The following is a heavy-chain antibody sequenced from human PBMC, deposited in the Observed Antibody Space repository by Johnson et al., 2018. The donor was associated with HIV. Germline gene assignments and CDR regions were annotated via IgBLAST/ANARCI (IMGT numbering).Heavy chain of an antibody. Sequence: VQLVESGGGVVQPGRSLRLSCTASGFTFGDYAMSWVRQAPGKGLEWVSGISGSGGTTYYADSVKGRFTISRDNSKNTLYLQMNSLRAEDTAVYYCAREAYCGGDCHDDAFDIWGQGTMVTVSS. CDR3: AREAYCGGDCHDDAFDI. J-gene: IGHJ3*02. CDR1: GFTFGDYA. CDR2: ISGSGGTT. D-gene: IGHD2-21*02. V-gene: IGHV3-23*04.